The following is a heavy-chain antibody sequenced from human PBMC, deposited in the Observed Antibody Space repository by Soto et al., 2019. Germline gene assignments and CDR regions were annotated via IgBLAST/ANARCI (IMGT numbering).Heavy chain of an antibody. J-gene: IGHJ4*02. CDR3: ARPAGYSSSSDY. CDR1: GGSISSSSYY. V-gene: IGHV4-39*01. CDR2: IYYSGST. D-gene: IGHD6-6*01. Sequence: PSETLSLTCTVSGGSISSSSYYWGWIRQPPGKGLEWIGSIYYSGSTYYNPSLKSRVTISVDTSKNQFSLKLSSVTAADTAVYYCARPAGYSSSSDYWGQGTLVTVSS.